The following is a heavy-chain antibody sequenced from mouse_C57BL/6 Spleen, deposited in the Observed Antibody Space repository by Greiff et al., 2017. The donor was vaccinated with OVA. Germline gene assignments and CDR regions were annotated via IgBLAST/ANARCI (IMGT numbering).Heavy chain of an antibody. CDR1: GYTFTSYW. V-gene: IGHV1-69*01. CDR3: ARRGGYYEAMDY. Sequence: VQLQQPGAELVMPGASVKLSCKASGYTFTSYWMHWVKQRPGQGLEWIGEIDPSDSYTNYNQKFKGKSTLTVDKSSSKAYMQLSSLTSEDSAVYYCARRGGYYEAMDYWGQGTSVTVSS. CDR2: IDPSDSYT. J-gene: IGHJ4*01. D-gene: IGHD2-3*01.